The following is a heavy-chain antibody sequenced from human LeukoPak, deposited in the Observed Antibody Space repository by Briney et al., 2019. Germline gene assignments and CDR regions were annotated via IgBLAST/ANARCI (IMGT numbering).Heavy chain of an antibody. Sequence: GGSLRLSCAASGFTVSSNYMSWVRQAPGKGLEWVSVIYSGGSTYYADSVKGRFTISRDNSKNTLYLQMNSLRAEDTAVYYCARAPKRILTGYYFDYWGQGTLVTVSP. CDR2: IYSGGST. J-gene: IGHJ4*02. CDR3: ARAPKRILTGYYFDY. V-gene: IGHV3-66*01. D-gene: IGHD3-9*01. CDR1: GFTVSSNY.